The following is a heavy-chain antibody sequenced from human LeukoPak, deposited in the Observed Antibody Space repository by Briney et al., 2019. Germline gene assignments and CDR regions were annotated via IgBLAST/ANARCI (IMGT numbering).Heavy chain of an antibody. D-gene: IGHD2-2*02. CDR1: GRFFSGYY. CDR3: ARVGCSSTSCYNYYYYFMDV. CDR2: IGYSGCI. V-gene: IGHV4-34*01. Sequence: SATLLLSCAVGGRFFSGYYWGWSRPAAGEGVGGVGSIGYSGCIYYTPSLKIRVTISVHPSKNQFSLKLSSVTAADTAVYYCARVGCSSTSCYNYYYYFMDVWGKGPTLTVPS. J-gene: IGHJ6*03.